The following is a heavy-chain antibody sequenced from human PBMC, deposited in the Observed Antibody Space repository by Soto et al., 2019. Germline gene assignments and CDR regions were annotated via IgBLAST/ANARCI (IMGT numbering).Heavy chain of an antibody. Sequence: PSETLSLPCAVYGGSFSGYYWSWIRQPPGKGLEWIGEINHSGSTNYNPSLKSRVTISVDTSKNQFSLKLISVTAADTAVYYCARRIDYDFWSGYNYYYYYGMDVWGQGTTVTVSS. D-gene: IGHD3-3*01. J-gene: IGHJ6*02. V-gene: IGHV4-34*01. CDR2: INHSGST. CDR1: GGSFSGYY. CDR3: ARRIDYDFWSGYNYYYYYGMDV.